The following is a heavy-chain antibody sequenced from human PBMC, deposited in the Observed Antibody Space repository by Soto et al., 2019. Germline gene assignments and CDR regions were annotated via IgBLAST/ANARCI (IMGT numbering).Heavy chain of an antibody. CDR1: GGSISSSSYY. J-gene: IGHJ4*02. V-gene: IGHV4-39*07. CDR3: AREDQHYDILTGYYKGVWEGPFDY. D-gene: IGHD3-9*01. Sequence: SETLSLTCTVSGGSISSSSYYWGWIRQPPGKGLEWIGSIYYSGSTYYNPSLKSRVTISVDTSKNQFSLKLSSVTAADTAVYYCAREDQHYDILTGYYKGVWEGPFDYWGQGTLVTVSS. CDR2: IYYSGST.